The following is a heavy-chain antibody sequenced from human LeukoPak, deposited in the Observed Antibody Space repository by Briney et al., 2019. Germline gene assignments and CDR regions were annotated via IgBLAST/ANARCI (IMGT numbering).Heavy chain of an antibody. CDR1: GGTFSSYA. Sequence: ASVKVSCKASGGTFSSYAISWVRQAPGQGLEWMGGIIPLFGTANYAQKFQGRVTITADESTSTAYMELSSLRSEDTAVYYCASVVRSGTTNYYYYGMDVWGKGTTVTVSS. J-gene: IGHJ6*04. V-gene: IGHV1-69*13. CDR2: IIPLFGTA. CDR3: ASVVRSGTTNYYYYGMDV. D-gene: IGHD1-1*01.